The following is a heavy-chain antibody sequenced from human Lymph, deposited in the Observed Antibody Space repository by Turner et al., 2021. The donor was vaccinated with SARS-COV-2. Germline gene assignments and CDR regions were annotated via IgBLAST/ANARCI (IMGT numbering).Heavy chain of an antibody. CDR3: ARDSPYCSSTSCYDP. V-gene: IGHV1-69*10. J-gene: IGHJ5*02. CDR2: IIPILAIA. CDR1: GGTFSSYA. Sequence: QVQLVQSGAEVKKPGSSVKVSCKASGGTFSSYAITWGRQAPGQGREWMGGIIPILAIANYAQKFQGRVTITADKSTSTAYMELSSLRSEDTAVYYCARDSPYCSSTSCYDPWGQGTLVTVSS. D-gene: IGHD2-2*01.